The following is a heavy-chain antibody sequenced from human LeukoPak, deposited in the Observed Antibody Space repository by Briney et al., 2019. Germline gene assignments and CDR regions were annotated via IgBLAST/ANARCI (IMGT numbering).Heavy chain of an antibody. CDR2: IYSGGST. CDR3: AREALDYYYMDV. V-gene: IGHV3-53*01. Sequence: PGGSLRLSCAASGFTVSSNYMSWVRQAPGKELEWVSVIYSGGSTYYADSVKGRFTISRDNSKNTLYLQMNSLRAEDTAVYYCAREALDYYYMDVWGKGTTVTVSS. J-gene: IGHJ6*03. CDR1: GFTVSSNY.